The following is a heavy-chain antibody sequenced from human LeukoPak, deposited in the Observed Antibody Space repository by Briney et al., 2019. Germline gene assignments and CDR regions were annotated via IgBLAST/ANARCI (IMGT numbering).Heavy chain of an antibody. CDR2: IYYSGST. D-gene: IGHD3-9*01. CDR3: ARFPHSDILTGAFDY. V-gene: IGHV4-39*01. J-gene: IGHJ4*02. CDR1: GGSISSSSYY. Sequence: SETLSLTCTVSGGSISSSSYYWGWIRQPPGKGLEWIGSIYYSGSTYYNPSLKSRVTISLDTSKNQFSLKLSSVHAADTAVYYCARFPHSDILTGAFDYWGQGTLVTVSS.